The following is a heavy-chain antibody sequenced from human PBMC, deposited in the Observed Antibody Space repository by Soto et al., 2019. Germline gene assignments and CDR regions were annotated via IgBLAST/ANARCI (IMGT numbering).Heavy chain of an antibody. V-gene: IGHV3-11*03. Sequence: PGGSLRLSCATSEFTLSDYYMSWIRQAPGKGLAWVSYIGTRSSYTNYADSVKGRFTIYRDNAKNSLYLHMNNLRAEDTAVYYCVRHIGYCSGGSCSPYNYYYGMDVWGQGTTVTVSS. D-gene: IGHD2-15*01. CDR3: VRHIGYCSGGSCSPYNYYYGMDV. CDR2: IGTRSSYT. CDR1: EFTLSDYY. J-gene: IGHJ6*02.